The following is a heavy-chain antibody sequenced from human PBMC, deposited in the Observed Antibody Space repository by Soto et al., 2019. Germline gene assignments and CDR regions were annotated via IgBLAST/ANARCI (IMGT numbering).Heavy chain of an antibody. CDR3: ARFLVPASRHSDFDF. CDR1: GFTFNDAY. J-gene: IGHJ4*02. CDR2: IKSKSAGGTI. D-gene: IGHD2-21*02. Sequence: GGSLRLSCTASGFTFNDAYMTWVRQAPGKGLEWVGRIKSKSAGGTIDYAAYVKGRFTISRDDSEQTLYLQMNSLNNDDTAVYYCARFLVPASRHSDFDFWGQGTQVTVSS. V-gene: IGHV3-15*01.